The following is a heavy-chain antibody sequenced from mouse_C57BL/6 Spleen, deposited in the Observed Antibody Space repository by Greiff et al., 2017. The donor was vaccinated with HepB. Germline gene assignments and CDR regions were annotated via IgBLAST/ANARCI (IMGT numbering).Heavy chain of an antibody. CDR1: GYSITSGYY. D-gene: IGHD1-1*01. CDR3: ARGEDYYGSSSYFDY. Sequence: ESGPGLVRPSQSLSLTCSVTGYSITSGYYWNWIRQFPGNKLEWMGYISYDGSNNYNPSLKNRISITRDTSKNQFFLKLNSVTTEDTATYYCARGEDYYGSSSYFDYWGQGTTLTVSS. J-gene: IGHJ2*01. CDR2: ISYDGSN. V-gene: IGHV3-6*01.